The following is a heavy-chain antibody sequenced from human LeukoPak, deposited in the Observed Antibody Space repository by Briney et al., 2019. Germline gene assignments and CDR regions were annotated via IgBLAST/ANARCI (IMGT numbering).Heavy chain of an antibody. D-gene: IGHD3-22*01. V-gene: IGHV3-30*14. CDR1: GFSFSNSA. CDR2: ISHDETTT. Sequence: PGGSLRLSCAASGFSFSNSAMHWVRQAPGKGLEWVAVISHDETTTYYADSVKGRFTISRDRSMNTLFLQMSSLRGEDTAVYYCARDYYDKEGRWDWGQGTLVTVSS. J-gene: IGHJ4*02. CDR3: ARDYYDKEGRWD.